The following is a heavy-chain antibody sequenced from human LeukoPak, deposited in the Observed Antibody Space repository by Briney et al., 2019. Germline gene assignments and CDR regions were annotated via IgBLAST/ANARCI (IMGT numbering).Heavy chain of an antibody. D-gene: IGHD4-23*01. CDR1: GGSISSSSYY. J-gene: IGHJ4*02. CDR2: IYYSGST. V-gene: IGHV4-39*07. CDR3: ARTVGTTVVAFDY. Sequence: PSETLSLTCTVSGGSISSSSYYWGWIRQPPGKGLEWIGSIYYSGSTYYNPSLKSRVTISVDTSKNQFSLKLSSVTAADTAVYYCARTVGTTVVAFDYWGQGTLVTVSS.